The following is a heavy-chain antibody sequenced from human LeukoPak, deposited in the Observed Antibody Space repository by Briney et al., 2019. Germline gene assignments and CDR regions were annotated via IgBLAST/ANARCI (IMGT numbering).Heavy chain of an antibody. CDR3: ARGHSMVFGVADY. Sequence: GGSLRLSCAASGFTFRNHWMTWVRQAPGKGLEWVANIKKDGSEKYYVDSVKGRFTISRDNARNSLYLQMNSLRAEDTAVYYCARGHSMVFGVADYWGQGTLVTVSS. CDR2: IKKDGSEK. V-gene: IGHV3-7*01. D-gene: IGHD3-3*01. J-gene: IGHJ4*02. CDR1: GFTFRNHW.